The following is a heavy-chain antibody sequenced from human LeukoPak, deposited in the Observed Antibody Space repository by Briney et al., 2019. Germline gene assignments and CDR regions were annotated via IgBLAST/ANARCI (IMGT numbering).Heavy chain of an antibody. Sequence: SVKVSCKASGGTFSSYAISWVRQAPGQGLEWMGRIIPILGIANYAQKFQGRVTITADKSTSTAYMELSSLRSEDTAVYYCARGEKTKQPLGYWGQGTLVTVSS. CDR1: GGTFSSYA. CDR3: ARGEKTKQPLGY. J-gene: IGHJ4*02. V-gene: IGHV1-69*04. D-gene: IGHD7-27*01. CDR2: IIPILGIA.